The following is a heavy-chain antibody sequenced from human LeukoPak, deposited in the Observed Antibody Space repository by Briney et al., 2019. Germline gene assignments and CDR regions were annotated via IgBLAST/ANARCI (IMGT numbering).Heavy chain of an antibody. J-gene: IGHJ4*02. V-gene: IGHV3-21*01. CDR1: GFTFTSFS. CDR3: ARLRRNGDSGGFYYYYDY. D-gene: IGHD3-22*01. CDR2: INTVATYI. Sequence: PGGSLRLSCAASGFTFTSFSFNWVRQAPGKGLEWVSSINTVATYIYYADSVRGRFTISRENAKNSVYLQMDSLRVEDATVYYCARLRRNGDSGGFYYYYDYWGQGTLVTVSS.